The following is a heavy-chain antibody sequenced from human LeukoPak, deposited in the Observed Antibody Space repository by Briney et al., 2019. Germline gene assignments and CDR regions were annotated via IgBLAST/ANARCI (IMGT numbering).Heavy chain of an antibody. CDR3: ARGRDSAFDI. Sequence: SQTXSXXXXXSXXXXXXNXXAWNWXRQSPSRGLEFLGRTYYRSKWYNDYAVSVKSRITINPDTSKNQFSLQLNSVTPDDTAVYFCARGRDSAFDIWGQGTMVTVSS. CDR2: TYYRSKWYN. J-gene: IGHJ3*02. D-gene: IGHD3-10*01. CDR1: XXXXXXNXXA. V-gene: IGHV6-1*01.